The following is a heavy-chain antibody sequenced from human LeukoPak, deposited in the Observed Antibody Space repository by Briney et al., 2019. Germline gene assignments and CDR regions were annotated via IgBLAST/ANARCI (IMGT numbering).Heavy chain of an antibody. D-gene: IGHD3-10*01. J-gene: IGHJ4*02. V-gene: IGHV1-69*05. CDR1: GGTFSSYA. Sequence: SVKVSCKASGGTFSSYAISWVRQAPGQGLEWMGRIIPIFGTANYAQKFQGRVTITTDESTSTAYMELSSLRSEDTAVYYCARDPLVRGVSHYSDYWGQGTLVTVSS. CDR2: IIPIFGTA. CDR3: ARDPLVRGVSHYSDY.